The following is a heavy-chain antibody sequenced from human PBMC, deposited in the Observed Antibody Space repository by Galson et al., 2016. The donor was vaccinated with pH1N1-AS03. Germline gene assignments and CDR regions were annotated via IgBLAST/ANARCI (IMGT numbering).Heavy chain of an antibody. CDR3: ARAEFRNDEGAFDV. V-gene: IGHV4-61*09. D-gene: IGHD1-1*01. CDR1: GGSISISSGYHY. CDR2: FFSSGTT. J-gene: IGHJ6*02. Sequence: TLPLTCTVSGGSISISSGYHYWSWIRQPAGRELEWIGHFFSSGTTNYNPSLKGRVAISVDTSKTQFSLKLNSVTAADAAVYYCARAEFRNDEGAFDVWGQGTTVTVSS.